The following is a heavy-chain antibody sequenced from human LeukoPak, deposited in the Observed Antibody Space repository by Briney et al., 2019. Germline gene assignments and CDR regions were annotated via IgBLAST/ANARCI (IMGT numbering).Heavy chain of an antibody. J-gene: IGHJ6*02. CDR1: GFTFSDYW. CDR2: ISSSSSYI. CDR3: ARDLYDILTGSDYYYGMDV. D-gene: IGHD3-9*01. Sequence: SGGSLRLSCAASGFTFSDYWMNWVRQAPGKGLEWVSSISSSSSYIYYADSVKGRFTISRDNAKNSLYLQMNSLRAEDTAVYYRARDLYDILTGSDYYYGMDVWGQGTTVTVSS. V-gene: IGHV3-21*01.